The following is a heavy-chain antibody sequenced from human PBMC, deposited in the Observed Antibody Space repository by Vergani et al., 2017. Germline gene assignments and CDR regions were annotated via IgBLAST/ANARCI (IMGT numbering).Heavy chain of an antibody. D-gene: IGHD1-26*01. CDR1: GFTFSSYE. CDR3: ARDLTLLYFDY. CDR2: IISSGSTI. Sequence: EVQLVESGGGLVQPGGSLRLSCAASGFTFSSYEMNWVRQAPGKGLEWVSYIISSGSTIYYADSVKGRFTISRDNAKNSLYLQMNSLRAEDTAVYYCARDLTLLYFDYWGQGTLVTVSS. J-gene: IGHJ4*02. V-gene: IGHV3-48*03.